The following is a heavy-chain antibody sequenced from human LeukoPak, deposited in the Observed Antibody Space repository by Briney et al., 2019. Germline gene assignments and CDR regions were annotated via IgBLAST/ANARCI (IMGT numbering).Heavy chain of an antibody. CDR2: ISYDGSNK. V-gene: IGHV3-30*18. CDR3: AKELWFGELQGAFDI. Sequence: GRSLRLSCAASGFTFSSYGMHWVRQAPGKGLEWVAVISYDGSNKYYADSVKDRFTISRDNSKNTLYLQMNSLRAEDTAVYYCAKELWFGELQGAFDIWGQGTMVTVSS. J-gene: IGHJ3*02. D-gene: IGHD3-10*01. CDR1: GFTFSSYG.